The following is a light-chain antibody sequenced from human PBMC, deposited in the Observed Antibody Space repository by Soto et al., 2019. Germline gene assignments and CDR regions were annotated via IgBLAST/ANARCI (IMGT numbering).Light chain of an antibody. V-gene: IGKV1-39*01. CDR2: TAS. CDR1: QRINKY. Sequence: DIQMTQSPSSLSASVGDSVTIPCRASQRINKYLNWYQQRSGKAPRLLIHTASSLHSGVPSRFSGSGSGSDFTLTNSRLPPEDFATYFCQHSFSTPYTFGQGTKLEI. J-gene: IGKJ2*01. CDR3: QHSFSTPYT.